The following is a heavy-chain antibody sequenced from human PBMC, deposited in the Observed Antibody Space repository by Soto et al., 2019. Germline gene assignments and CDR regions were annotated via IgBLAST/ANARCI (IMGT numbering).Heavy chain of an antibody. J-gene: IGHJ3*02. CDR2: ISSSSSYT. V-gene: IGHV3-11*06. D-gene: IGHD3-22*01. Sequence: SGGSLRLSCAASGFTFSDYYMSWIRQAPGKGLEWVSYISSSSSYTNYADSVKGRFTISRDNAKNSLYLQMNSLRAEDTAVYYCARDIYDSSGYYYLDAFDIWGQGTMVTVSS. CDR3: ARDIYDSSGYYYLDAFDI. CDR1: GFTFSDYY.